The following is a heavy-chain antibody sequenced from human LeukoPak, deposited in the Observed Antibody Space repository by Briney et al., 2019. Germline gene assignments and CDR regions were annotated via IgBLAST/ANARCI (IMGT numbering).Heavy chain of an antibody. D-gene: IGHD2-2*01. CDR2: INHSGST. Sequence: PSETLSLTCAGYGGSCSGYYWSWIRQPPGKGLEWIGEINHSGSTNYNPSLKSRVTISVDTSKNQFSLKLSSVTAADTAVYYCARFGCSSTSCWGYFDYWGQGTLVTVSS. J-gene: IGHJ4*02. V-gene: IGHV4-34*01. CDR3: ARFGCSSTSCWGYFDY. CDR1: GGSCSGYY.